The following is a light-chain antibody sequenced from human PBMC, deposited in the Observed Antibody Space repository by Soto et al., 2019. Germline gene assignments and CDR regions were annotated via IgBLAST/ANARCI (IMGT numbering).Light chain of an antibody. V-gene: IGKV3-20*01. CDR3: QQYVSSPRT. CDR2: GTS. J-gene: IGKJ1*01. CDR1: QSVSSSF. Sequence: DIVVTQSPATLSVSPGGRATLSCSASQSVSSSFLAWYQQKPGQAPRLLIYGTSSRATGIPDRFSGSESGTDFTLTISRLEPEDFAVYYCQQYVSSPRTFGQGTKVDIK.